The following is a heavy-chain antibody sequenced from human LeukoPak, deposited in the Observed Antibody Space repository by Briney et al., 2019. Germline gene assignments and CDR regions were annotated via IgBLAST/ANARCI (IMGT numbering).Heavy chain of an antibody. J-gene: IGHJ4*02. V-gene: IGHV3-30*02. CDR2: IRYDGGYK. CDR3: ANGIAAAGTGL. Sequence: GGSLRLSCTASGFTFSSNDMHWVRQAPGKGLEWVAFIRYDGGYKYYTDSVKGRFTISRDNSKNTLYLQMNSLRAEDTAVYYCANGIAAAGTGLWGQGTLVTVSS. D-gene: IGHD6-13*01. CDR1: GFTFSSND.